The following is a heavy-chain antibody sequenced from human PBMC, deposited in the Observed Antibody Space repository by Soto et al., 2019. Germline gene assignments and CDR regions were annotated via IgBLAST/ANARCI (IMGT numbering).Heavy chain of an antibody. CDR2: VYYNGNT. D-gene: IGHD1-26*01. Sequence: SETLSLTCTVSGGSTGGSLDQWVWIRQNTEKGLEWIGNVYYNGNTYYTPSLKSRLTISVDTSNNQFSLKVRSVTAADTAVYYCARLSGSYNDRYFDSWGQGTLVTVSS. CDR3: ARLSGSYNDRYFDS. V-gene: IGHV4-39*01. CDR1: GGSTGGSLDQ. J-gene: IGHJ4*02.